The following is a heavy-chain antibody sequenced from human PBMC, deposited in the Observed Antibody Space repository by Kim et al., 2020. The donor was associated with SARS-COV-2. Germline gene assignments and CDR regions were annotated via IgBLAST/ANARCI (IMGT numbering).Heavy chain of an antibody. Sequence: DSVQCRLTISIDNSKNTLYLEMNSLRAEDTAVYYCARARGRLCHDWYFDLWGRGTLVTVSS. V-gene: IGHV3-30*07. J-gene: IGHJ2*01. D-gene: IGHD2-21*01. CDR3: ARARGRLCHDWYFDL.